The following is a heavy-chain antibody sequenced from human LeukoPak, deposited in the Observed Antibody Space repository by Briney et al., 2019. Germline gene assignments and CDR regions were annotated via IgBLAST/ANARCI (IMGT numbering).Heavy chain of an antibody. Sequence: SVKVSCKASGGTFSSYTISWVRQAPGQGLEWMGRIIPILGIANYAQKFQGRVTITADKSTSTAYMELSSLRSEDTAVYYCARVKGQWLGSIIDYWGQGTLVTVSS. CDR3: ARVKGQWLGSIIDY. J-gene: IGHJ4*02. CDR2: IIPILGIA. CDR1: GGTFSSYT. V-gene: IGHV1-69*02. D-gene: IGHD6-19*01.